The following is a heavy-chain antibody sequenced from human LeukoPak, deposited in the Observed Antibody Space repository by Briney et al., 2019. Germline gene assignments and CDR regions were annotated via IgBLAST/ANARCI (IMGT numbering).Heavy chain of an antibody. Sequence: SETLSLTCSVSGGSISDDHWGWIRQAPGKGLEWIGYIYYSGSTNYNPSLKSRVTISVDTSKNQFSLKLSSVTAADTAVYYCARITGWELSPPYWYFDLWGRGTLVTVSS. J-gene: IGHJ2*01. CDR2: IYYSGST. CDR3: ARITGWELSPPYWYFDL. CDR1: GGSISDDH. V-gene: IGHV4-59*08. D-gene: IGHD1-26*01.